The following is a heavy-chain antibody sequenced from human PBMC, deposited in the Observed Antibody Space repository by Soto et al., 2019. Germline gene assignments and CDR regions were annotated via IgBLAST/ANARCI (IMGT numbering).Heavy chain of an antibody. CDR1: GFILSNYG. CDR2: IIGSGGST. Sequence: LRLSCAASGFILSNYGMYWVRQAPGKGLEWVSGIIGSGGSTFNADSVKGRFTISRDNSKNTLFLQMNSLRAEDTAVYYCAKKGGAEQLWTYGMDVWGQGTTGTGS. CDR3: AKKGGAEQLWTYGMDV. D-gene: IGHD6-13*01. J-gene: IGHJ6*02. V-gene: IGHV3-23*01.